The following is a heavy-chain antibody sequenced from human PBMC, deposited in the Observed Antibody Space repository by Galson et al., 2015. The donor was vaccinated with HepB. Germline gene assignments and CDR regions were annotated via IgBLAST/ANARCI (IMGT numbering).Heavy chain of an antibody. D-gene: IGHD3-9*01. J-gene: IGHJ4*02. V-gene: IGHV3-21*01. CDR2: ISFTNNFI. Sequence: SLRLSCAASGFTFSGYSMNWVRQAPGKGLEWVSSISFTNNFINYADSVKGRFTISGDKAKHSLYLQMSSLRAEDTAGYYCARDARPRYGPLPGFHVFDYWGQGILVAVSS. CDR3: ARDARPRYGPLPGFHVFDY. CDR1: GFTFSGYS.